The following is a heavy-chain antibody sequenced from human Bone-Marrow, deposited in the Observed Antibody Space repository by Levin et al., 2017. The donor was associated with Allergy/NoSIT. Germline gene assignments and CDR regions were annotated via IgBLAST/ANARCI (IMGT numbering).Heavy chain of an antibody. V-gene: IGHV3-7*01. CDR1: GFTFSDFW. CDR3: TAQGV. J-gene: IGHJ1*01. CDR2: INQDGIKK. Sequence: GGSLRLSCVTSGFTFSDFWMSWVRQAPGKGLEWVANINQDGIKKYYVDSVRGRFTISRDNATKSIYLQMNSLRVEDTAVYHCTAQGVWGRGTLVTVSS. D-gene: IGHD3-16*01.